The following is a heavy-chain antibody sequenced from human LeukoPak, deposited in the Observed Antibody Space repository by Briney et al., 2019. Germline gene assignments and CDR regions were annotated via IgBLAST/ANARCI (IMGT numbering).Heavy chain of an antibody. D-gene: IGHD2-2*01. J-gene: IGHJ4*02. CDR1: GFTFGSYW. V-gene: IGHV3-7*01. CDR3: ARGSEVPRFTNPFFDV. CDR2: IHQDGGDK. Sequence: GESLRLSCEASGFTFGSYWMSWVRQAPGKGLEWVANIHQDGGDKHYVDSVKGRFTISRDNARNTLFLHMSSLRVEDTAVYFCARGSEVPRFTNPFFDVWGQGTLVTVSS.